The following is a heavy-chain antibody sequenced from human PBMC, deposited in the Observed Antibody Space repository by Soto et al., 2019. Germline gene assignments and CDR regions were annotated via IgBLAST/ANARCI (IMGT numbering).Heavy chain of an antibody. Sequence: GSLRLSCTASGFTFGDYAMSWFRQAPGKGLEWVGFIRSKAYGGTTEYAASVKGRFTISRDDSKSIAYLQMNSLKTEDTAVYYCTRDSRYYDFWSGYSYWGQGTLVPVSS. D-gene: IGHD3-3*01. CDR2: IRSKAYGGTT. J-gene: IGHJ4*02. V-gene: IGHV3-49*03. CDR3: TRDSRYYDFWSGYSY. CDR1: GFTFGDYA.